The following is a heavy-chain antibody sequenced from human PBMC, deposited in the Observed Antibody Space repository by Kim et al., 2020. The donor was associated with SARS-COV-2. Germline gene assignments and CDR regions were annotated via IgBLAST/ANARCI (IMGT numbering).Heavy chain of an antibody. Sequence: ASVKVSCKASGYTFTSYAMHWVRQAPGQRLEWMGWINAGNGNTKYSQKFQGRVTITRDTSASTAYMELSSLRSEDTAVYYCARDRGVSYDILTGYLDYWGQGTLVTVSS. J-gene: IGHJ4*02. V-gene: IGHV1-3*01. CDR1: GYTFTSYA. CDR3: ARDRGVSYDILTGYLDY. D-gene: IGHD3-9*01. CDR2: INAGNGNT.